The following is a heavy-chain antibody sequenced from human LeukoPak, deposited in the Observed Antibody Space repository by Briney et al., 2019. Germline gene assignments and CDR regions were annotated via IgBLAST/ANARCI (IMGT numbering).Heavy chain of an antibody. J-gene: IGHJ6*03. V-gene: IGHV3-7*01. CDR2: IKEDGSEK. Sequence: GGSLRLSCAASGFTFSRYWMSWVRQAPEKGLEWVANIKEDGSEKDYVDSVKGRFTISRDNAKNSLYLQMNSLRAEDTAVYYCAKGSPRWIGVLDHYYYYYYMDVWGKGTTVTVSS. CDR3: AKGSPRWIGVLDHYYYYYYMDV. D-gene: IGHD2/OR15-2a*01. CDR1: GFTFSRYW.